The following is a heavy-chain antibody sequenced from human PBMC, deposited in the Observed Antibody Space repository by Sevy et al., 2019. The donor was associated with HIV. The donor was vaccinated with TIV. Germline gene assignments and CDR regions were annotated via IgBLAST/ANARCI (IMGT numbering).Heavy chain of an antibody. Sequence: GGSLRLSCAASGFTFSNYDMNWVRQAPGKGLEWVSNISSGSSYIYYADSLKGRVTISRDNANNSLFLRLNSLRAEDTAVYYCARALDYYDTGGLYYWGQGALVTVSS. CDR1: GFTFSNYD. CDR3: ARALDYYDTGGLYY. J-gene: IGHJ4*02. D-gene: IGHD3-22*01. CDR2: ISSGSSYI. V-gene: IGHV3-21*01.